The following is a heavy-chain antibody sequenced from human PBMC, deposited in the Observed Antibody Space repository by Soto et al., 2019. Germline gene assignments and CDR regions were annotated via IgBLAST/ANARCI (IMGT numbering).Heavy chain of an antibody. V-gene: IGHV3-23*01. CDR3: ATRMYSTSWYYFVS. J-gene: IGHJ4*02. CDR1: GFTFTNYA. Sequence: EVQLLESGGGFVQPGGSLRLSCAASGFTFTNYALSWVRQAPGKGLEWVATIGGGSGSTSYADSVKGRFSISSENSKNTLYLQMSSLRAADTALYYCATRMYSTSWYYFVSWGEGTLVTVSS. D-gene: IGHD6-13*01. CDR2: IGGGSGST.